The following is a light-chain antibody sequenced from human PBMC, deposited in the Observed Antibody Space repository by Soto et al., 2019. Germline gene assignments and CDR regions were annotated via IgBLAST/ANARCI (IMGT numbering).Light chain of an antibody. J-gene: IGKJ4*01. CDR3: LQYSSYPLT. Sequence: DIQMTQSPSAMSASVGDRVTITCRASQGIRNYLAWFQQKSGKVPKRLIYAASSLPSGVPSSFSGNGSGTEFTLTISSLQPEDFASYYCLQYSSYPLTFGGGTKVEVK. CDR2: AAS. V-gene: IGKV1-17*03. CDR1: QGIRNY.